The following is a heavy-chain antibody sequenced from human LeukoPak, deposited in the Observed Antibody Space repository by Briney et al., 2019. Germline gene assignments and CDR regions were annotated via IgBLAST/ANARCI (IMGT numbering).Heavy chain of an antibody. D-gene: IGHD2-15*01. J-gene: IGHJ4*02. CDR2: IFYSGST. V-gene: IGHV4-59*01. CDR1: GGSISSSY. CDR3: ARGSQSLGYCSGGSCRAKIFDY. Sequence: SETLSLTCTVSGGSISSSYWSWIRQPPGKGLEWIGYIFYSGSTNYNPSLKSRVTISVDTSKNQFSLKLSSVTAADTAVYYCARGSQSLGYCSGGSCRAKIFDYWGQGTLVTVSS.